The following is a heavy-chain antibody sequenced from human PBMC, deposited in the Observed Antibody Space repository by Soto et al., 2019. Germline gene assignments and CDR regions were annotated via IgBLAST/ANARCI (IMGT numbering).Heavy chain of an antibody. CDR2: IIPIFGTA. V-gene: IGHV1-69*13. CDR1: GGTFSSYA. J-gene: IGHJ3*02. CDR3: ARGMATIDRDAFDI. D-gene: IGHD5-12*01. Sequence: AASVKVSCKASGGTFSSYAISWVRQAPGQGLEWMGGIIPIFGTANYAQKFQGRVTITADESTSTAYMELSSLRSEDTAVYYCARGMATIDRDAFDIWGQGTMVTVSS.